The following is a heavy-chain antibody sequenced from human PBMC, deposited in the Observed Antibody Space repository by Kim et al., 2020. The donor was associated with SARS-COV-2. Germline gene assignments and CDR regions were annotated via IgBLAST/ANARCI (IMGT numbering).Heavy chain of an antibody. V-gene: IGHV3-64D*06. J-gene: IGHJ4*02. CDR2: ISSNGGST. CDR1: GFTFSSYA. CDR3: VKSIAVARDRPPFDY. D-gene: IGHD6-19*01. Sequence: GGSLRLSCSASGFTFSSYAMHWVRQAPGKGLEYVSAISSNGGSTYYADSVKGRFTISRDNSKNTLYLQMSSLRAEDTAVYYCVKSIAVARDRPPFDYWGQGTLVTVSS.